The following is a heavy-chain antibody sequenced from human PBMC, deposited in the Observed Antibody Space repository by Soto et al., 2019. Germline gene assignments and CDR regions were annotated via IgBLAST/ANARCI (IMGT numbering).Heavy chain of an antibody. J-gene: IGHJ6*03. D-gene: IGHD2-21*01. V-gene: IGHV4-34*01. CDR3: ARGGISHWAYFYYMDV. CDR2: INHLGSI. Sequence: SETLSLTCVVSGGSLSDYFWSWIRQPPGMALEWIGEINHLGSINYNPPLKSRVTMSVDTSKNQFSLTLNSVTAADTATYYCARGGISHWAYFYYMDVWDRGTTVTSP. CDR1: GGSLSDYF.